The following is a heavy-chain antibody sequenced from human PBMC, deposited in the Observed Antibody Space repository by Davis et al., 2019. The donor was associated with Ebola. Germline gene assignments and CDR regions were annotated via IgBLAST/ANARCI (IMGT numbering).Heavy chain of an antibody. CDR1: GFTFDDYA. D-gene: IGHD2-15*01. Sequence: PGGSLRLSCAASGFTFDDYAMHWVRQAPGKGLEWVSGISWNSGSITYADSVKGRFTISRDNAKNSLYLQMNGLGHEDMAFYYCARGGYCSGVSCYPVWGYFDSWGQGILVTVSS. V-gene: IGHV3-9*03. CDR3: ARGGYCSGVSCYPVWGYFDS. J-gene: IGHJ4*02. CDR2: ISWNSGSI.